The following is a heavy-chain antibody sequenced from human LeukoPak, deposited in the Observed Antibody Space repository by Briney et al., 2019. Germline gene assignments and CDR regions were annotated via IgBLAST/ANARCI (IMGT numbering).Heavy chain of an antibody. Sequence: GGSLRLSCAASGFTFSSYSMNWVRQAPGKGLEWVSSISSSSSYIYFANSVRGRFTIYRDNAKNSLYLQMNSLRVEDTAVYYCAKDSPSRTATTEIPVDYWGQGTLVTVSS. J-gene: IGHJ4*02. CDR3: AKDSPSRTATTEIPVDY. V-gene: IGHV3-21*01. CDR1: GFTFSSYS. D-gene: IGHD1/OR15-1a*01. CDR2: ISSSSSYI.